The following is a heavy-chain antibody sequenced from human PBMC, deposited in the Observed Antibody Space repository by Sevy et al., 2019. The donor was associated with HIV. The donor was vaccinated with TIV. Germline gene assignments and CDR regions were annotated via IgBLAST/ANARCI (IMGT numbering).Heavy chain of an antibody. CDR1: AFTFSKAW. J-gene: IGHJ4*02. Sequence: GGSLRLSCGASAFTFSKAWMSWVRQAPGKGLEWVGRIKSKTDGGTIDYAAPVKGRFTISRDDSKNTLYLQMNSLKTEDTAVYYCTTEADYGDYAFDYWGQGTLVTVSS. V-gene: IGHV3-15*01. CDR3: TTEADYGDYAFDY. CDR2: IKSKTDGGTI. D-gene: IGHD4-17*01.